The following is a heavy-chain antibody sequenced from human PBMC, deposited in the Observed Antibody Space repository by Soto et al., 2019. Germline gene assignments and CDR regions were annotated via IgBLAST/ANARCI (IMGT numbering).Heavy chain of an antibody. D-gene: IGHD6-13*01. V-gene: IGHV3-13*01. CDR3: ARTRAAGRYYGMDV. CDR1: GFTFSSYD. J-gene: IGHJ6*02. CDR2: IGTAGDT. Sequence: PGGSLRLSCAASGFTFSSYDMHWVRQATGKGLEWVSAIGTAGDTYYPGSVKGRFTISRENAKNSLYLQMNSLRAGDTAVYYCARTRAAGRYYGMDVWGQGTTVTVSS.